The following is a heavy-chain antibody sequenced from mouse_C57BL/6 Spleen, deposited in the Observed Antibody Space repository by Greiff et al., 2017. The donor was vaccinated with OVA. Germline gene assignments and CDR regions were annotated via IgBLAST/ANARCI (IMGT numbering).Heavy chain of an antibody. D-gene: IGHD1-1*01. J-gene: IGHJ4*01. V-gene: IGHV1-59*01. CDR3: ARRTTVVEDYAMDY. Sequence: QVQLQQPGAELVRPGTSVKLSCKASGYTFTSYCMHWVKQRPGQGLEWIGVIDPSDSYTNYNQKFKGKATLTVDTSSSTAYMQLSSLTSEDSAVYYCARRTTVVEDYAMDYWGQGTSVTVSS. CDR1: GYTFTSYC. CDR2: IDPSDSYT.